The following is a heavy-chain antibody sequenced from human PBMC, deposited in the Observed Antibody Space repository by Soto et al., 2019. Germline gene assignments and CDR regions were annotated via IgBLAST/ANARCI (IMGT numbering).Heavy chain of an antibody. CDR3: ARDPTVTWGYYYYYGMDV. Sequence: QVQLVESGGGVVQPGRSLRLSCAASGFTFSSYAMHWVRQAPGKGLEWVAVISYDGSNKYYADSVKGRFTISRDNSENTLYRQMSSLRAEDTAVYYCARDPTVTWGYYYYYGMDVWGQGATVTVSS. J-gene: IGHJ6*02. CDR1: GFTFSSYA. CDR2: ISYDGSNK. D-gene: IGHD4-17*01. V-gene: IGHV3-30-3*01.